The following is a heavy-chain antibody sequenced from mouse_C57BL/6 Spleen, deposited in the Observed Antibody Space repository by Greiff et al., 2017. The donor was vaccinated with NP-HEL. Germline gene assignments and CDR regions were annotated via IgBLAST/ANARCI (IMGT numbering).Heavy chain of an antibody. Sequence: EVQLQESGEGLVKPGGSLKLSCAASGFTFSSYAMSWVRQTPEKRLEWVAYISSGGDYIYYADTVKGRFTISRDNARNTLYLQMSSLKSEDTAMYYCTREDYYGYDGNYFDYWGQGTTLTVSS. CDR3: TREDYYGYDGNYFDY. D-gene: IGHD2-2*01. CDR1: GFTFSSYA. CDR2: ISSGGDYI. V-gene: IGHV5-9-1*02. J-gene: IGHJ2*01.